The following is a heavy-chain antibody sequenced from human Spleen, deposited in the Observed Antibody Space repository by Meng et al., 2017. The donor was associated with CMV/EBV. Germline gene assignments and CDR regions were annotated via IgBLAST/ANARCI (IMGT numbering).Heavy chain of an antibody. V-gene: IGHV1-18*01. D-gene: IGHD4-17*01. CDR2: VSAETGDT. Sequence: KASGYNCDIYGITWVRQAPGQGLEWVGWVSAETGDTNYGQKFQGRVTETADTFTKTAYMEMRSLRSDDSAIYYCARAGAAVTTNFDFWGQGTLVTVSS. CDR1: GYNCDIYG. J-gene: IGHJ4*02. CDR3: ARAGAAVTTNFDF.